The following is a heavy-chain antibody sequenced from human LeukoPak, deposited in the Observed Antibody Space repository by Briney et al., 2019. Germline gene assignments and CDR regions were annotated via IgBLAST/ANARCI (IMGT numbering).Heavy chain of an antibody. D-gene: IGHD1-26*01. CDR2: IIPIFGAA. J-gene: IGHJ6*03. CDR1: GGTFSSYA. CDR3: ARSKAASGSYYGPDYYYMDV. Sequence: SVKVSCKASGGTFSSYAISWVRQAPGQGLEWMGGIIPIFGAANYAQKFQGRVTITTDESTSTAYMELSSLRSEDTAVYYCARSKAASGSYYGPDYYYMDVWGKGTTVTVSS. V-gene: IGHV1-69*05.